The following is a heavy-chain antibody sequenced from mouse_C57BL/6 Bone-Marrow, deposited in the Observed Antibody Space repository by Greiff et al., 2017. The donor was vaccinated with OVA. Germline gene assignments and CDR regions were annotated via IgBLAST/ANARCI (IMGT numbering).Heavy chain of an antibody. J-gene: IGHJ1*03. CDR3: ARHDCDWYFDV. CDR1: GFTFSSYG. Sequence: EVKLVESGGDLVKPGGSLKLSCAASGFTFSSYGMSWVRQTPDKRLEWVATISSGGSYTYYPDSVKGRFTISRDNAKNTLYLQMSSLKSEDTAMYYCARHDCDWYFDVWGTGTTVTVSS. CDR2: ISSGGSYT. V-gene: IGHV5-6*01. D-gene: IGHD2-13*01.